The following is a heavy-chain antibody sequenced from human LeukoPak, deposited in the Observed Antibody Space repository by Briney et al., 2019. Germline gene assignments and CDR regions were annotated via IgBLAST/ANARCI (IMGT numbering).Heavy chain of an antibody. J-gene: IGHJ4*02. CDR3: ARDHGDYVD. CDR2: IKQDESEQ. Sequence: GGSLRLSCAASGFTISHYWMSWVRQAPGKGLEWVANIKQDESEQDFVDSVKGRFTISRDNTKNSLYLQLNSLRGEDTAVYYCARDHGDYVDWGQGTLVTISS. CDR1: GFTISHYW. D-gene: IGHD4-17*01. V-gene: IGHV3-7*03.